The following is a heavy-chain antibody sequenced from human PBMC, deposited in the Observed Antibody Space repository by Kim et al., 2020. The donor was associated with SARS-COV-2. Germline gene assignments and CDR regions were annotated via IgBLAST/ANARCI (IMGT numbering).Heavy chain of an antibody. CDR3: ARSAGYGKQLYYFDY. V-gene: IGHV3-53*04. CDR1: GFTVSSNY. CDR2: IYSGGST. Sequence: GGSLRLSCAASGFTVSSNYMSWVRQAPGKGLEWVSVIYSGGSTYYADSVKGRFTISRHNSKNTLYLQMNSLRAEDTAVYYCARSAGYGKQLYYFDYWGQGTLVTVSS. D-gene: IGHD5-18*01. J-gene: IGHJ4*02.